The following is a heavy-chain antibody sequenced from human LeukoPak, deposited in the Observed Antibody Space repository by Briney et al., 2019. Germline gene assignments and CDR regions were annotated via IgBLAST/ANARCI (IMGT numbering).Heavy chain of an antibody. CDR3: ARHLHPHDAFDI. Sequence: SETLSLTCTVSGGSTSSGGYYWSWIRQHPGKGLEWIGYIYYSGSTNYNPSLKSRVTISVDTSKNQFSLKLSSVTAADTAVYYCARHLHPHDAFDIWGQGTMVTVSS. J-gene: IGHJ3*02. CDR2: IYYSGST. CDR1: GGSTSSGGYY. V-gene: IGHV4-61*08. D-gene: IGHD3-3*02.